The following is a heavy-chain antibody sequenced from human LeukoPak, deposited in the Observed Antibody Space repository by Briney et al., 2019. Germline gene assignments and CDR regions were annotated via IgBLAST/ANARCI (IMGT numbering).Heavy chain of an antibody. CDR1: GFTFSSYA. CDR3: ARVQEVGATTHFDY. J-gene: IGHJ4*02. CDR2: ISSSGNYK. Sequence: GGSLRLSCAASGFTFSSYAMSWVRQAPGKGLEWVSSISSSGNYKYYADSVKGRFTISRDNAKNSLSLQMDSLRAEDTAVYYCARVQEVGATTHFDYWGQGTLVTVSS. V-gene: IGHV3-21*01. D-gene: IGHD1-26*01.